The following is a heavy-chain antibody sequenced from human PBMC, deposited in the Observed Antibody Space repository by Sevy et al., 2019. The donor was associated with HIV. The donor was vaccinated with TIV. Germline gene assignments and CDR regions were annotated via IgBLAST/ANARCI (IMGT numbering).Heavy chain of an antibody. CDR3: ARDRDYYGSGTFDA. CDR1: GFTFSYYT. J-gene: IGHJ6*02. Sequence: GESLKISCAASGFTFSYYTMNWVRQAPGKWLEWVSYISSGSSYISYTDSVKGRFTISRDNAKNSLYLQMNSLRPEDTAMYFCARDRDYYGSGTFDAWGQGTTVTVSS. D-gene: IGHD3-10*01. V-gene: IGHV3-21*06. CDR2: ISSGSSYI.